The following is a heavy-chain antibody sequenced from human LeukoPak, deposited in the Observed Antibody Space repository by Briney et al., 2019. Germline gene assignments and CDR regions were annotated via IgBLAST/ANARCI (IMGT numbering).Heavy chain of an antibody. CDR3: ARVGYSYGPHYFDY. Sequence: PGGSLRLSCAASGFTFSSYWMHWVRQAPGKGLVWFSRINSDGSSTSYADSVKGRFTISRDNAKNTLYLQMNSLRAEDTAVYYCARVGYSYGPHYFDYWGQGTLVTVSS. J-gene: IGHJ4*02. CDR1: GFTFSSYW. CDR2: INSDGSST. D-gene: IGHD5-18*01. V-gene: IGHV3-74*01.